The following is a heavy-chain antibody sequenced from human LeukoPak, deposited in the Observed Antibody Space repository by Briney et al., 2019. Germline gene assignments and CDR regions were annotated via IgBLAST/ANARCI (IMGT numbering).Heavy chain of an antibody. J-gene: IGHJ3*02. D-gene: IGHD5-12*01. CDR1: GFNVSANY. Sequence: GGSLRLSCAASGFNVSANYMTWVRQAPGKGLEWVSVIYSSGSTYYADSVRGRFTLSRDNSKNTLYLHMNSLRVEDTAVYYCARGITRQTCGYSDGWIAFDIWGQGTMVTVSS. CDR3: ARGITRQTCGYSDGWIAFDI. V-gene: IGHV3-53*01. CDR2: IYSSGST.